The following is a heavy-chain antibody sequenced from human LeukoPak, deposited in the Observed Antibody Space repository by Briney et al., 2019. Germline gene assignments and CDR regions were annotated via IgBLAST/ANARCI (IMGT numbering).Heavy chain of an antibody. CDR2: IYYSGSP. Sequence: SETLSLTCTVSGGSISSSSYYWGWIRQPPGKGLDWIGHIYYSGSPNYNPSLNSRVTISVDTSKNQFSLRLSSVTAAATAVYYCARVESGYYDAFDIWGQGTVVTVSS. CDR3: ARVESGYYDAFDI. CDR1: GGSISSSSYY. V-gene: IGHV4-61*05. D-gene: IGHD5-12*01. J-gene: IGHJ3*02.